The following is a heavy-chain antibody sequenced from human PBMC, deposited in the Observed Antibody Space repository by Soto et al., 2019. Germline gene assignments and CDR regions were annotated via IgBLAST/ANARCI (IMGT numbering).Heavy chain of an antibody. CDR1: GGSISSYY. CDR3: ADLKTGFAP. J-gene: IGHJ5*02. CDR2: IYYSGST. V-gene: IGHV4-59*08. Sequence: SETLSLTCTVSGGSISSYYWSWIRQPPGKGLEWIGYIYYSGSTNYNPSLKSRVTISVDTSKNQFSLKLSSVTAADTAVYYWADLKTGFAPWGQGTLVTVSS.